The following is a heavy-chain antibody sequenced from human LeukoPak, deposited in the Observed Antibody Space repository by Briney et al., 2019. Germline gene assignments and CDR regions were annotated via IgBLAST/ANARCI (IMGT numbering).Heavy chain of an antibody. D-gene: IGHD3-10*02. Sequence: PGGSLRLSCAASGFTFSSYEMNRVRQARGEGLEWVSYISSSGSTIYYADSGKGRFTISRDNAKNSLYLQMNSLRAEDTAVYYCAELGITMIGGVWGKATTVTISS. CDR3: AELGITMIGGV. CDR2: ISSSGSTI. V-gene: IGHV3-48*03. CDR1: GFTFSSYE. J-gene: IGHJ6*04.